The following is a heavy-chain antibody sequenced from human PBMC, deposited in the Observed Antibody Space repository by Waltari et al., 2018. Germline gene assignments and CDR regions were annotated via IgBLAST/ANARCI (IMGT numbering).Heavy chain of an antibody. J-gene: IGHJ4*02. CDR3: ARSSSSWYPFDY. CDR1: GGTFSSDA. Sequence: QLVQSASAVKKPGSSVKVSCKASGGTFSSDAISWVRQAPGQGLECVGRIIPTRGIETEEKKLKVRVTITADKSTSTAYMELSSLRSEDTAVYYCARSSSSWYPFDYWGQGTLVTVSS. D-gene: IGHD6-13*01. V-gene: IGHV1-69*09. CDR2: IIPTRGIE.